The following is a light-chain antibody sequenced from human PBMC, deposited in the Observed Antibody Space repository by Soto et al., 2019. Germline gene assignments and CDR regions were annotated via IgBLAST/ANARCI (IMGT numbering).Light chain of an antibody. CDR2: EVN. Sequence: QSALTQPPSASGSPGQSVTISCTGTSSDVGDYNYVSWYQQHPGKAPKLMIYEVNKRPSGVPDRFSGSKSGNTASLTVSGLQAEDEADYYCSSYAGRNNWVFGGGTKLTVL. J-gene: IGLJ3*02. CDR3: SSYAGRNNWV. V-gene: IGLV2-8*01. CDR1: SSDVGDYNY.